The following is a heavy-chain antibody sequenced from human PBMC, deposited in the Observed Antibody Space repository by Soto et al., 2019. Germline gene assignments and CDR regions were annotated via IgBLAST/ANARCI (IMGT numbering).Heavy chain of an antibody. J-gene: IGHJ4*02. D-gene: IGHD6-19*01. CDR3: ARLPLYSSGWYFFDY. CDR1: GGSISSSSYY. V-gene: IGHV4-39*01. Sequence: QLQLQESGPGLVKPSDTLSLTCTVAGGSISSSSYYWGWIRQPPGKGLEWIGSIYYSGSTYYNPSLKSRVTISVDTSKNQFSLKLSSVTDADTAVYYCARLPLYSSGWYFFDYWGQGTLVAVSS. CDR2: IYYSGST.